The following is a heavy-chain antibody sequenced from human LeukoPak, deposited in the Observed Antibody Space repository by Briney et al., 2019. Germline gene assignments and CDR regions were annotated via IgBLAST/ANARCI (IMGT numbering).Heavy chain of an antibody. Sequence: GGSLRLSCAASGFTFSSYWMHWVRQAPGKGLVWVSRIISDGSSISYADSVKGRFTISRDNARNTLYLQMNSLRAEDSAVYYCAIRESTGYSSALYAFDIWGQGTVVTVSS. V-gene: IGHV3-74*01. CDR2: IISDGSSI. D-gene: IGHD6-25*01. CDR1: GFTFSSYW. J-gene: IGHJ3*02. CDR3: AIRESTGYSSALYAFDI.